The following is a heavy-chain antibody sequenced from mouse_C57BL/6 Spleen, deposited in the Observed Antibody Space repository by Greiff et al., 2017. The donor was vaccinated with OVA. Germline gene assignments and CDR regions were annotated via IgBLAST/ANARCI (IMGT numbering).Heavy chain of an antibody. CDR3: TASTFYWYFDV. J-gene: IGHJ1*03. CDR2: IRLKSDNYAT. CDR1: GFTFSNYW. Sequence: EVQLQESGGGLVQPGGSMKLSCVASGFTFSNYWMNWVRQSPEKGLEWVAQIRLKSDNYATHYAESVKGRFTISRDDSKSSVYLQMNNLRAEDTGIYYCTASTFYWYFDVWGTGTTVTVSS. V-gene: IGHV6-3*01. D-gene: IGHD5-1*01.